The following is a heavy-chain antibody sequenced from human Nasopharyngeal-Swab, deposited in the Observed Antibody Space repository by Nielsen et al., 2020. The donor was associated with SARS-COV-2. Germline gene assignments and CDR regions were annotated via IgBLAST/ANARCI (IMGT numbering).Heavy chain of an antibody. J-gene: IGHJ4*02. D-gene: IGHD2-2*01. CDR1: GFTFGDYA. CDR2: IRSKAYGGTT. CDR3: TREPDIVVVPAASSFDY. V-gene: IGHV3-49*03. Sequence: GGSLRLSCTASGFTFGDYAMSWFRQASGKGLEWVGFIRSKAYGGTTEYAASVKGRFTISRDDSKSIAYLQMNSLKTEDTAVYYCTREPDIVVVPAASSFDYWGQGTLVTVSS.